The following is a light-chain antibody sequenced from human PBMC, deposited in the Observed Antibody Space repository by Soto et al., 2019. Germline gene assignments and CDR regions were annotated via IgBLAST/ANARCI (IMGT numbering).Light chain of an antibody. CDR3: QHYSSYLYT. Sequence: DIQMTQSPSTLSASVGDRVTITCRASQSIGSWLAWYQHKPGKAPKRLIYDASTLESGVPSRFSGSGSGTECTLTIGSLQPDDFAIYYCQHYSSYLYTFGLGTKLEIK. CDR2: DAS. CDR1: QSIGSW. J-gene: IGKJ2*01. V-gene: IGKV1-5*01.